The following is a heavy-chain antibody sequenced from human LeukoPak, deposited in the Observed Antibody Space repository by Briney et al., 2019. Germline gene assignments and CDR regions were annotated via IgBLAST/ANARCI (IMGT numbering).Heavy chain of an antibody. CDR2: IYTSGST. J-gene: IGHJ3*02. CDR1: GGSISSYY. Sequence: SETLSLTCTVSGGSISSYYWSWIRQPAGKGLEWIGRIYTSGSTNYNPSLKSRVTMSVDTSKNQFSLKLSSVTAADTAVYYCARPGLAGEGDAFDIWGQGTMVTVSS. V-gene: IGHV4-4*07. CDR3: ARPGLAGEGDAFDI. D-gene: IGHD3-16*01.